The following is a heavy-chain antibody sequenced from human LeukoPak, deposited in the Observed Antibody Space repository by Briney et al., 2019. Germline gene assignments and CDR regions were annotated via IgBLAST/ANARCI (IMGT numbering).Heavy chain of an antibody. J-gene: IGHJ4*02. CDR3: ARGRPGVMYHFDY. V-gene: IGHV3-30*04. CDR2: ISYDGSNK. Sequence: PGRSLRLSCAASGFTFSSYAMHWVRQAPGKGLEWVAVISYDGSNKYYADSVKGRFTISRDNSKNTLYLQMNSLRAEDTAVYYCARGRPGVMYHFDYWAQGTLVNVSS. D-gene: IGHD3-16*01. CDR1: GFTFSSYA.